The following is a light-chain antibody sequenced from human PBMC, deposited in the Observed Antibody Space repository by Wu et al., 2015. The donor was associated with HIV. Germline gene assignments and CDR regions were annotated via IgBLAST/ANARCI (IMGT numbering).Light chain of an antibody. CDR2: GAS. Sequence: EIVLTQSPGTLSLSPGERATLSCRASQSVSSSYLAWYQQKPGQAPRLLIYGASSRATGIPARFSGSGSGTEFTLTISSVQSEDFAVYICQQYNEWPAFSQGTKVEIK. V-gene: IGKV3-20*01. J-gene: IGKJ1*01. CDR1: QSVSSSY. CDR3: QQYNEWPA.